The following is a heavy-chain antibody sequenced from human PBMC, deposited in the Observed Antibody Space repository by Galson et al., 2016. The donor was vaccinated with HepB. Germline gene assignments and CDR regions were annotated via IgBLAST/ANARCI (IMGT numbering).Heavy chain of an antibody. CDR1: GFTFSRYG. Sequence: SLRLSCAASGFTFSRYGMHWVRQAPGKGLEWVAIIWYDGSNKYYADSVKGRFTISRDNSKNTLYLQMNGLRADDTAVYYCARSPGPYGDTLAFWGRGTLVTVSS. CDR2: IWYDGSNK. V-gene: IGHV3-33*01. J-gene: IGHJ4*02. D-gene: IGHD4-17*01. CDR3: ARSPGPYGDTLAF.